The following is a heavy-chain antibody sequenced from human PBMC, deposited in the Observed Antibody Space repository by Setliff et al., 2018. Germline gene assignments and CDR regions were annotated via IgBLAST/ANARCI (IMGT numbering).Heavy chain of an antibody. CDR1: GGSISSSSYY. J-gene: IGHJ6*02. D-gene: IGHD3-3*01. Sequence: SETLSLTCTVSGGSISSSSYYWGWIRQPPGKGLEWIGSIHYSGSTYYNPSLKSRVTISIDTSKNQFSLKLSSVTAADTAVYYCARVRVVYYYYGMDVWGQGTTVTVSS. V-gene: IGHV4-39*07. CDR2: IHYSGST. CDR3: ARVRVVYYYYGMDV.